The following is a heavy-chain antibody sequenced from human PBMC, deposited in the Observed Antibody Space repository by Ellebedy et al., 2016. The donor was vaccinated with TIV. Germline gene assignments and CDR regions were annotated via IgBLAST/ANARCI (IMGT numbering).Heavy chain of an antibody. J-gene: IGHJ6*02. Sequence: GESLKISCAASGFTFSSYWMSWVRQAPGKGLEWVAKIKQDGSEKYYVDSVKGRFTISRDNAKNSLYLQMNSLRDEDTAVYYCARGGYYYGMDVWGQGTTVTVSS. CDR1: GFTFSSYW. CDR2: IKQDGSEK. CDR3: ARGGYYYGMDV. V-gene: IGHV3-7*01.